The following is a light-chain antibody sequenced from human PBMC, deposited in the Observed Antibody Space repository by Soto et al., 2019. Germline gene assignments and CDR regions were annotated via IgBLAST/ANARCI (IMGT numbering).Light chain of an antibody. Sequence: QSALTQPPSVSGAPGQRVTISCTGSSSNIGAGYDVHWYQQLPGTAPKLIIYGNSNRPSGVPDRFSGSKSGTSASLSITGLQAEDEADYYCQSYDSSMSGSVVFGGGTQLTVL. CDR3: QSYDSSMSGSVV. V-gene: IGLV1-40*01. CDR1: SSNIGAGYD. J-gene: IGLJ2*01. CDR2: GNS.